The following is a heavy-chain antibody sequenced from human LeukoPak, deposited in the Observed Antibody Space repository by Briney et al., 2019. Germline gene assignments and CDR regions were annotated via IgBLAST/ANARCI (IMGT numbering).Heavy chain of an antibody. CDR1: GFTFSSYA. CDR3: AKRRHYYGSGDYYRDP. CDR2: ISGSGTNT. J-gene: IGHJ5*02. V-gene: IGHV3-23*01. D-gene: IGHD3-10*01. Sequence: GGSLRLSCAASGFTFSSYAMSWVRQAPGKGLERGSSISGSGTNTYYADSVKGRFTISRDNSRNLLFLQMSSLRVEDTAVYYCAKRRHYYGSGDYYRDPWGQGTLVTVSS.